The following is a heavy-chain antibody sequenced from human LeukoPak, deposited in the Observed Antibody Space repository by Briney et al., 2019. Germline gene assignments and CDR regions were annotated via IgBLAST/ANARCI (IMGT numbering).Heavy chain of an antibody. D-gene: IGHD2-15*01. CDR2: ISSNGGST. V-gene: IGHV3-64D*06. CDR1: GFTFSSYA. J-gene: IGHJ6*02. Sequence: PGGSLRLSCSASGFTFSSYAMHWVRQAPGKGLEYVSAISSNGGSTYYADSVKGRFTISRDNSKNTLYLQMSSLRAEDTAVYYCVKGDCSGGSCYLYYYYYGMDVWGQGTTVTVSS. CDR3: VKGDCSGGSCYLYYYYYGMDV.